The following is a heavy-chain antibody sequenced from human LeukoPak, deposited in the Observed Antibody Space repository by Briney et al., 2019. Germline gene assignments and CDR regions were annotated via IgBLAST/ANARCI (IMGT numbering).Heavy chain of an antibody. V-gene: IGHV1-2*02. D-gene: IGHD2-8*01. J-gene: IGHJ4*02. CDR2: IYPNSGAT. CDR1: GYTFTAYY. CDR3: ARDGVSTTPDFDY. Sequence: ASVKVSCKASGYTFTAYYMYWLRHAPGQGLECMGWIYPNSGATGYAQNFQGRVTMTRDTSVSTIYMELSRLRSDDTAVYYCARDGVSTTPDFDYWGQGTLVTVSS.